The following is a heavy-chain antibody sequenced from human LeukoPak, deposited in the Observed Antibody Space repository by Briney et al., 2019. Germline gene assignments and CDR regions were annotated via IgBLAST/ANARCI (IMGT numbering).Heavy chain of an antibody. J-gene: IGHJ5*02. CDR3: ARDSSGWLFWFDP. CDR1: GGSFSSYY. Sequence: SETLSLTCAVYGGSFSSYYWSWIRQPAGKGLEWIGRIYTSGSTNYNPSLKSRVTMSVDTSKNQFSLKLSSVTAADTAVYYCARDSSGWLFWFDPWGQGTLVTVSS. V-gene: IGHV4-4*07. D-gene: IGHD6-19*01. CDR2: IYTSGST.